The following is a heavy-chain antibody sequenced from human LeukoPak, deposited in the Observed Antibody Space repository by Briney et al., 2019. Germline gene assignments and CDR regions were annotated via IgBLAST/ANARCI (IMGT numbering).Heavy chain of an antibody. CDR3: ARDHVWWLRGSWFDY. CDR1: GFTLRSYG. Sequence: PGGSLRLSCAASGFTLRSYGMHWVRQAPGKGLEWVANIKQDGSEKYYVDSVKGRFTISRDNAKNSLYLQMNSLRAEDTAVYCCARDHVWWLRGSWFDYWGQGTLVTVSS. CDR2: IKQDGSEK. D-gene: IGHD5-12*01. V-gene: IGHV3-7*01. J-gene: IGHJ4*02.